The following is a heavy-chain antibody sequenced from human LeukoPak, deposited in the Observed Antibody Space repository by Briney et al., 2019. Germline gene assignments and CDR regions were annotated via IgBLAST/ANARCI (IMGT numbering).Heavy chain of an antibody. J-gene: IGHJ4*02. CDR1: GFTFSSHA. CDR2: ISHNGKTN. V-gene: IGHV3-30-3*02. CDR3: AKFSPEWFGEIHLDY. Sequence: GGSLRLSCAASGFTFSSHAMHWVRQAPGKRLEWVAVISHNGKTNYYADSVKGRFTISRDNSKNTLYLQMNSLRAEDTAVYYCAKFSPEWFGEIHLDYWGQGTLVTVSS. D-gene: IGHD3-10*01.